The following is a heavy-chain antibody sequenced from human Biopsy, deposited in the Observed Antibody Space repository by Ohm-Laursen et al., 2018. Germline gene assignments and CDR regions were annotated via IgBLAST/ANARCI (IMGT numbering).Heavy chain of an antibody. CDR2: VYTSGST. V-gene: IGHV4-4*07. CDR3: ARDYGLELGGLEAFDI. J-gene: IGHJ3*02. D-gene: IGHD1-7*01. CDR1: GGSLKNYY. Sequence: TLSLTCTVSGGSLKNYYWSWIRQPAGKGLEWIGRVYTSGSTSYNPSLESRVTMSVVTSKNQFSLKVTSMTAADTALYYYARDYGLELGGLEAFDIWGQGTMVTVSS.